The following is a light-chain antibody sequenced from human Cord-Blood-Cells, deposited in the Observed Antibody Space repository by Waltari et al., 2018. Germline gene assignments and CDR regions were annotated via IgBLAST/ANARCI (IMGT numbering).Light chain of an antibody. CDR3: NARDSSGNHYV. CDR1: SLRSYY. J-gene: IGLJ1*01. Sequence: SSELTHDPAVSVALGQTVRITCQGDSLRSYYASWYPQKPGQAPVLVIYGKNNRPSGIPDRFSGSSSGNTASFTITGAQAEDEADYSCNARDSSGNHYVFGTGTKVTVL. CDR2: GKN. V-gene: IGLV3-19*01.